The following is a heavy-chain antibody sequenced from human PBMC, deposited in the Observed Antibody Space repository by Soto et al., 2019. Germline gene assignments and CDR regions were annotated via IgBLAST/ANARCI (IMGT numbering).Heavy chain of an antibody. D-gene: IGHD4-17*01. CDR2: IKQDGSEK. Sequence: EVQLVESGGGLVQPGGSLRLSCAASGFTFSSYWMSWVRQAPGKGLEWVANIKQDGSEKYYVDSVKGRFTISRDNAKNSLYLQMNSLRAEDTAVYYCARDYGGNSGYYYGMDVWGQGTTVTVS. J-gene: IGHJ6*02. V-gene: IGHV3-7*03. CDR3: ARDYGGNSGYYYGMDV. CDR1: GFTFSSYW.